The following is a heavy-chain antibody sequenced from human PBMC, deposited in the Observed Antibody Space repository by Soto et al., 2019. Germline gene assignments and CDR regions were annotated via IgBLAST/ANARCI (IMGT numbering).Heavy chain of an antibody. CDR3: ARRGKSSGYAPDF. D-gene: IGHD5-12*01. CDR1: GESFSDYY. CDR2: ISHTGSS. J-gene: IGHJ4*02. V-gene: IGHV4-34*01. Sequence: QVQLRQWGAGLLEPSDTLSLTCAVYGESFSDYYWNWLRQSPGKGLECIGEISHTGSSDYNPSLRSRATISVDPSRNQFSLRLTSVTAADTAIYYCARRGKSSGYAPDFWGRGTLVTVSS.